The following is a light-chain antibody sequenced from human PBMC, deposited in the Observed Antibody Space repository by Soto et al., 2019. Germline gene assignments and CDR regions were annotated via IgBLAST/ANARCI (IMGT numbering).Light chain of an antibody. CDR1: QSISSW. CDR2: KAS. V-gene: IGKV1-5*03. CDR3: QQYGSSSPWT. Sequence: DIQMTQSPSTLSASVGDRVTITCRASQSISSWLAWYQQKPGRAPKLLIYKASSLETGVPSRFSGSGSATEFTLIIGSLQPDDFASYYCQQYGSSSPWTVGHGTKVEIK. J-gene: IGKJ1*01.